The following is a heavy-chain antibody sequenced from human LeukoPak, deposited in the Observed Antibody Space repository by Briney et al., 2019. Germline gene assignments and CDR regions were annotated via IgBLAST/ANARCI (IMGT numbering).Heavy chain of an antibody. J-gene: IGHJ4*02. CDR2: ISWNSGSI. V-gene: IGHV3-9*01. Sequence: PGGSLRLSCAASGFTFDDYAMHWVRQAPGKGLEWVSGISWNSGSIGYADSVKGRFTISRDNAKNSLYLQMNSLRAEDTALYYCVKAGDGYNYYYFDYWGQGTLVTVSS. D-gene: IGHD5-24*01. CDR3: VKAGDGYNYYYFDY. CDR1: GFTFDDYA.